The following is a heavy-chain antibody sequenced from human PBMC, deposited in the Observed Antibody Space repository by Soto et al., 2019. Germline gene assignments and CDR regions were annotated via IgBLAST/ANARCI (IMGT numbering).Heavy chain of an antibody. CDR1: GYTFTNYY. V-gene: IGHV1-46*03. D-gene: IGHD2-21*02. CDR3: ARGGDVVLVTAPLDY. CDR2: IKCSGGET. Sequence: QVQLVQSGAEVKKPGASVKVSCRTSGYTFTNYYMHWVRQAPGQGLEWMGIIKCSGGETTCAQKFLGRVTMTRDTSTSTVYMELSSLRSEDTAVYYCARGGDVVLVTAPLDYWGQGTLVTVSS. J-gene: IGHJ4*02.